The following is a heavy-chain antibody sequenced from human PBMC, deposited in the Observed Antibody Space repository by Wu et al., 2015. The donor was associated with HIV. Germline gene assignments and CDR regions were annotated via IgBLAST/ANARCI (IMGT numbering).Heavy chain of an antibody. CDR1: GYTFTDYY. V-gene: IGHV1-2*02. CDR2: INPNSSGT. D-gene: IGHD3-22*01. CDR3: ARYYDSSGYPTPEENFDY. Sequence: QVQLMQSGAEVRKPGASVKVSCKASGYTFTDYYMHWVRQAPGLGLEWLGWINPNSSGTNYAQRFQGRVTMTRDTSISTAYMELRRLRSDDTAVYYCARYYDSSGYPTPEENFDYWGQGTLVTVSS. J-gene: IGHJ4*02.